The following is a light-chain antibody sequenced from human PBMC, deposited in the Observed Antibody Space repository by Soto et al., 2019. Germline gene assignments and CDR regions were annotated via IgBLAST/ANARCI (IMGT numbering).Light chain of an antibody. V-gene: IGKV3-15*01. Sequence: EIVMTQSPASLSVSPGETATLSCRASQSISNSLAWYQQKPGQAPRLLIYGASTRATGIPARFSGSGSGTEFTLTISSLQSEDSALHYCQQYNNWPPRTFGQGTKLEIK. CDR2: GAS. CDR3: QQYNNWPPRT. CDR1: QSISNS. J-gene: IGKJ2*01.